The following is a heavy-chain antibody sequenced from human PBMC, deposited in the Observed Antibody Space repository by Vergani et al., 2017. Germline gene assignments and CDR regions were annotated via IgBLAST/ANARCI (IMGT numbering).Heavy chain of an antibody. CDR2: IYYSGST. Sequence: QVQLQESGPGLVKPSQTLSLTCTVSGGSISSGGYYWSWIRQHPGKGLEWIGYIYYSGSTYYNPSLKSRVTISVDTSKTQFSLKLSSVTAADTAVYYCARMGTYYYDSSGYNGGWFDPWGQGTLVTVSS. J-gene: IGHJ5*02. CDR1: GGSISSGGYY. V-gene: IGHV4-31*03. D-gene: IGHD3-22*01. CDR3: ARMGTYYYDSSGYNGGWFDP.